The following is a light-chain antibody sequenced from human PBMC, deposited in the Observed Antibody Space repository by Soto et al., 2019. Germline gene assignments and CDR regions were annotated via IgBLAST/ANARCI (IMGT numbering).Light chain of an antibody. CDR2: VVS. CDR3: SSYTSSSTRV. CDR1: SSDVGSYNR. J-gene: IGLJ1*01. Sequence: QSALTQPPSVSGSPGQSVTISCTGTSSDVGSYNRVSWYQQPPGTAPKLMIYVVSNRPSGVPDRFSGSKSGNTASLTISGLQAEDEADYYCSSYTSSSTRVFGTGTKVTVL. V-gene: IGLV2-18*02.